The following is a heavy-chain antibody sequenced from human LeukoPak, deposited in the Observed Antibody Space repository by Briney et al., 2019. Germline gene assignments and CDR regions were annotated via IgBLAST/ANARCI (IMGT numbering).Heavy chain of an antibody. J-gene: IGHJ4*02. V-gene: IGHV3-23*01. CDR1: GLTFSSYA. CDR2: ISGSGGST. D-gene: IGHD6-19*01. CDR3: AKGTRIAVAGGFDY. Sequence: GGSLRLSCAASGLTFSSYAMSWVRQAPGKGLEWVSAISGSGGSTYYADSVKGRFTISRDNSKNTLYLQMNSLRAEDTAVYYCAKGTRIAVAGGFDYWGQGTLVTVSS.